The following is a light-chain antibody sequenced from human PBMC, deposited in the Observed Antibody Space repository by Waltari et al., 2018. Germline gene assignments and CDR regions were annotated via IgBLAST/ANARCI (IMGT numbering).Light chain of an antibody. CDR3: HQYGTSPRT. Sequence: EVVLTQSPVTLSLSPGERATLSCRASQRVSSTYLAWYQKKAGLPPRLLIFGASIRATGIPDRFSGSGSGTEFTLTIDRLEPEDSAVYYCHQYGTSPRTFGQGTKVEIK. V-gene: IGKV3-20*01. CDR2: GAS. J-gene: IGKJ1*01. CDR1: QRVSSTY.